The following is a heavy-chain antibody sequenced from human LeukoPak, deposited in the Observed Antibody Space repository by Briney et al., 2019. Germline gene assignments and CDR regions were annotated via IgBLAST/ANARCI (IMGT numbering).Heavy chain of an antibody. CDR3: AREGMGSSGWYDPLPYYYYGMDV. V-gene: IGHV3-23*01. Sequence: GGSLRLSCAASGFTFSSYAMSWVRQAPGKGLEWVSAISGSGDSTYYGDSVKGRFTISRDNSKNTLYLQMNSLRAEDTAVYYCAREGMGSSGWYDPLPYYYYGMDVWGQGTTVTVSS. CDR2: ISGSGDST. CDR1: GFTFSSYA. J-gene: IGHJ6*02. D-gene: IGHD6-19*01.